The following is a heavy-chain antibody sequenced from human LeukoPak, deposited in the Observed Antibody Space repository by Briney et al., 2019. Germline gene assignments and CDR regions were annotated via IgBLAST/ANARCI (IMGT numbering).Heavy chain of an antibody. D-gene: IGHD6-13*01. J-gene: IGHJ4*02. CDR3: ARHTSSWYYFDY. CDR1: GFTVSSNY. CDR2: IYTGGST. V-gene: IGHV3-66*04. Sequence: GGSLRLSCAASGFTVSSNYMSWVRQAPGKGLECVSVIYTGGSTYYADSVKGRFTISRDNSKNTLYLQMNSLRAEDTAVYYCARHTSSWYYFDYWGQGTLVTVSS.